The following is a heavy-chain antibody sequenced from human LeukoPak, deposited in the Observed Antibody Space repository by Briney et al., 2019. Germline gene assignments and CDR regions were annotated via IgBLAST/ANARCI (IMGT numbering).Heavy chain of an antibody. CDR1: GGSISSYY. V-gene: IGHV4-59*01. D-gene: IGHD3-10*01. J-gene: IGHJ6*02. CDR2: IYYSGST. CDR3: ARDVVRGVINGRHYYGMDV. Sequence: SETLSLTCTVSGGSISSYYWSWIRQPPGKGLEWIGYIYYSGSTNYNPSLKSRVTISVDTSKNQFSLKLSSVTAADTAVYYCARDVVRGVINGRHYYGMDVWGQGTTVTVSS.